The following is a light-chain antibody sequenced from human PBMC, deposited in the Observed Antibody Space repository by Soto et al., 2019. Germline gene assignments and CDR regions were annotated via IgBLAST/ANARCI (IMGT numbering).Light chain of an antibody. CDR1: QGISRY. CDR2: TAS. J-gene: IGKJ4*01. Sequence: DIQMTQSPSTLSGSVGDTVTITCRASQGISRYLAWYQQKPGKAPKLLIYTASTLQSGVPSRFSGSGSGTEFTLTISSLQPEDFATYYCQQLTSYFPLTFGGGTKVDNK. V-gene: IGKV1-9*01. CDR3: QQLTSYFPLT.